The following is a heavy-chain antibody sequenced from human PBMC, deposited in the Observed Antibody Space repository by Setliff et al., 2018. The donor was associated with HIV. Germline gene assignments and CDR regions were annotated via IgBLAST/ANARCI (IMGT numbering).Heavy chain of an antibody. J-gene: IGHJ4*02. CDR1: GGTFSSYA. Sequence: GASVKVSCKASGGTFSSYAISWVRQAPGQGLEWMGGIIPILGIANYAQKFQGRVTITADESTSTAYMELSSLRSEDTAVYYCARDVAVASFFNYWGQGTLVTVSS. V-gene: IGHV1-69*10. CDR3: ARDVAVASFFNY. D-gene: IGHD6-19*01. CDR2: IIPILGIA.